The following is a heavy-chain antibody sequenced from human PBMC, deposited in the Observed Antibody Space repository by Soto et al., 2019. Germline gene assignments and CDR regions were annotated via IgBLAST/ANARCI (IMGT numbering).Heavy chain of an antibody. J-gene: IGHJ4*02. CDR3: ARIEWRGGAIDY. Sequence: PSETMSLTCAVDGGSFSGYYWSWIRQPPGKGLEWIGEINHSGSTNYNPSLKSRVTISVDTSKNQFSLKLSSVTAADTAVYYCARIEWRGGAIDYWGQGTLVTVSS. CDR2: INHSGST. CDR1: GGSFSGYY. V-gene: IGHV4-34*01. D-gene: IGHD5-12*01.